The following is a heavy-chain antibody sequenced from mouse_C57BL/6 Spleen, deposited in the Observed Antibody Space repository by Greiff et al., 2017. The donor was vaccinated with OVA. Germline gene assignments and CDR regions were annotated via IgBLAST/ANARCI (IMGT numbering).Heavy chain of an antibody. CDR1: GFTFSDYG. D-gene: IGHD1-1*01. CDR2: ISSGSSTI. Sequence: EVNVVESGGGLVKPGGSLKLSCAASGFTFSDYGMHWVRQAPEKGLEWVAYISSGSSTIYYADTVKGRFTISRDNAKNTLFLQMTSLRSEDTAMYYCARGYGSTSTWYYFDYWGQGTTLTVSS. CDR3: ARGYGSTSTWYYFDY. J-gene: IGHJ2*01. V-gene: IGHV5-17*01.